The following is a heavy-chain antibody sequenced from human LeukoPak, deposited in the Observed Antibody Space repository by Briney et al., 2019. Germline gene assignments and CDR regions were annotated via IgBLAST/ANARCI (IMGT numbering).Heavy chain of an antibody. Sequence: GGSLRLSCAASGFTFSSYAMTWVRQAPGKGLEWVSTIGVSGGSTFYADSVKGRFTNSRDNSKNTLYLQMNSLRVEDTAVYYCAKGYYDSTGYPLRPSFDYWGQGTLVTVSS. D-gene: IGHD3-22*01. CDR3: AKGYYDSTGYPLRPSFDY. CDR1: GFTFSSYA. CDR2: IGVSGGST. J-gene: IGHJ4*02. V-gene: IGHV3-23*01.